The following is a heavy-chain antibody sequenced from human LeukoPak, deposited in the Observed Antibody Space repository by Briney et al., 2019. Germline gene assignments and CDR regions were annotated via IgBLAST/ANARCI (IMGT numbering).Heavy chain of an antibody. CDR3: ARTAIRERKYCSSTSCYTGRYYFDY. Sequence: PSETLSLTCTVSGGSISSGDYYWSCIRQPPGKGLEWEGYIYYSGSTYYNPSLKSRVTISVDTSKNQFSLKLSSVTAADTAVYYCARTAIRERKYCSSTSCYTGRYYFDYWGQGTLVTVSS. J-gene: IGHJ4*02. CDR2: IYYSGST. CDR1: GGSISSGDYY. D-gene: IGHD2-2*02. V-gene: IGHV4-30-4*08.